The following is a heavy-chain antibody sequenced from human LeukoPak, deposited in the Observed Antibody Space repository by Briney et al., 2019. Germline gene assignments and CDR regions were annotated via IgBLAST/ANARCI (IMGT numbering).Heavy chain of an antibody. J-gene: IGHJ4*02. CDR2: ISGDGANI. CDR1: GFTFSYVY. V-gene: IGHV3-11*01. Sequence: GGSLRLSCAASGFTFSYVYMTWIRQAPGKGLEWVSYISGDGANIFYADSVKGRFTVSRDNAKNSLYLQMNSLRGEDTAVYYCAKVDGGDYWGQGTLVTVSS. D-gene: IGHD3-16*01. CDR3: AKVDGGDY.